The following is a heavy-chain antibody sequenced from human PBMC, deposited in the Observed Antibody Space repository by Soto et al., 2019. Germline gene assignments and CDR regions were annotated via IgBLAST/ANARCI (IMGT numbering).Heavy chain of an antibody. CDR2: IYYSGST. CDR3: ARDGSSGWTGYPDAFDS. V-gene: IGHV4-30-4*01. D-gene: IGHD6-19*01. Sequence: PSETLSLTCTVSGGSISSGDYYWSWIHQPPGKGLEWIGYIYYSGSTYYNPSLKSRVTISVDTSKNQFSLKLSSVTAADTAVYYCARDGSSGWTGYPDAFDSWGQGTMVTVSS. J-gene: IGHJ3*02. CDR1: GGSISSGDYY.